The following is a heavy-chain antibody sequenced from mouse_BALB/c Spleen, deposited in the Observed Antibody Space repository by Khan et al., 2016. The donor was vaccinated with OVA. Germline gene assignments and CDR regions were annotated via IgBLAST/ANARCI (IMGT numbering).Heavy chain of an antibody. CDR1: GYTFTSYW. J-gene: IGHJ2*01. D-gene: IGHD1-1*01. V-gene: IGHV1-7*01. CDR2: INPSTGYT. CDR3: ARVLRYDFDY. Sequence: VQLQQSGAELAKPGASVKMSCKASGYTFTSYWMHWVKQRPGQGLEWIGYINPSTGYTEYNQKFKDKATLTADKSSSTAYMQLSSLTSEDSAVYYCARVLRYDFDYWGQGTTLTVSS.